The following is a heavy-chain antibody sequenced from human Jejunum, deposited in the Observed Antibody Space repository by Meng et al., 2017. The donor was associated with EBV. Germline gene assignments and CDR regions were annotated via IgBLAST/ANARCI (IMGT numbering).Heavy chain of an antibody. V-gene: IGHV4-4*02. CDR1: GGSITSSDW. Sequence: QVQLQESGPGLVNPSGTLSLLRAGSGGSITSSDWWTWVRQPPGEGLEWIGEIYHDGSSNYSPSLKSRVTILLDKSENHFSLKLNSVTAADTAVYYCARVRCSGGSCFYFDYWGQGALFTVSS. CDR2: IYHDGSS. CDR3: ARVRCSGGSCFYFDY. D-gene: IGHD2-15*01. J-gene: IGHJ4*02.